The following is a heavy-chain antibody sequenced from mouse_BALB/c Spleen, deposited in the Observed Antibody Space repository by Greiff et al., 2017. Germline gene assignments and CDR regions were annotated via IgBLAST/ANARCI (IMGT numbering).Heavy chain of an antibody. CDR1: GFTFSSFG. V-gene: IGHV5-17*02. CDR2: ISSGSSTI. CDR3: ARYGGPYGNYPFAY. J-gene: IGHJ3*01. Sequence: EVHLVESGGGLVQPGGSRKLSCAASGFTFSSFGMHWVRQAPEKGLEWVAYISSGSSTIYYADTVKGRFTISRDNPKNTLFLQMTSLRSEDTAMYYCARYGGPYGNYPFAYWGQGTLVTVSA. D-gene: IGHD2-1*01.